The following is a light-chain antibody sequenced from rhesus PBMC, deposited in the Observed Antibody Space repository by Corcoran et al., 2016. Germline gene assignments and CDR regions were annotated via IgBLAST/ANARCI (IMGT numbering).Light chain of an antibody. CDR1: QSVSRY. V-gene: IGKV3-24*04. CDR2: GAS. CDR3: LQSSNWPWT. Sequence: EIVMTQSPATLALSPGERATLSCRASQSVSRYLAWYQPKPGQAPRLLIYGASTRATGIPDRFSGSGSGTEFTLTISSLEPEDVGVYFCLQSSNWPWTFGQGTKVEIK. J-gene: IGKJ1*01.